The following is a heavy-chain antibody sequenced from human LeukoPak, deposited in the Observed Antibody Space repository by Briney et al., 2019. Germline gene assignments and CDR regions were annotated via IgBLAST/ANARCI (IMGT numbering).Heavy chain of an antibody. Sequence: PGGSLRLSCAASGFTFSSYAMSWVRQAPGKGLEWVSGISGSGGSTYYADSVKGRFTIFRDNSKNTVYLQMNSLRADDTAVYYCAKMGHIVVVPAASYFDYWGQGTLVTVSS. CDR3: AKMGHIVVVPAASYFDY. V-gene: IGHV3-23*01. CDR2: ISGSGGST. D-gene: IGHD2-2*01. J-gene: IGHJ4*02. CDR1: GFTFSSYA.